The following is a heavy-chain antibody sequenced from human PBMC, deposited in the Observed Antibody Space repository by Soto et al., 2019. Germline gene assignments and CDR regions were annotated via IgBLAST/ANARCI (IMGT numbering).Heavy chain of an antibody. CDR1: GYSFTNYW. J-gene: IGHJ4*02. CDR3: ARHGVEMATITLYYFDY. CDR2: IYPGDSDT. Sequence: PGESLKISCKGSGYSFTNYWIGWVRQMPGKGLEWMGIIYPGDSDTRYSPSFQGQVTISADKSISTAYLQWSSLKASDTAMYYCARHGVEMATITLYYFDYWGQGTLVTVSS. V-gene: IGHV5-51*01. D-gene: IGHD5-12*01.